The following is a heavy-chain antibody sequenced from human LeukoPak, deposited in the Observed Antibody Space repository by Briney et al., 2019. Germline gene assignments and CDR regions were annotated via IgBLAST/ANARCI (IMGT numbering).Heavy chain of an antibody. D-gene: IGHD3-10*01. V-gene: IGHV4-30-2*01. CDR2: IFHTGNS. Sequence: SETLSLTCTVSGDSISSGDYSWGWIRQPSGKGLEWIGYIFHTGNSCYNPSLRSRVTISVDRSRNQFSLRLTSVTAADTAVYYCARELWFVNAPGSWLDPWGPGTLVAVSS. CDR3: ARELWFVNAPGSWLDP. CDR1: GDSISSGDYS. J-gene: IGHJ5*02.